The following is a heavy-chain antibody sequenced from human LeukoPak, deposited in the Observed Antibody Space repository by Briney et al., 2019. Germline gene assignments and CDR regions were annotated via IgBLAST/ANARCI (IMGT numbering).Heavy chain of an antibody. D-gene: IGHD4-17*01. CDR3: ARDTGWYFDL. J-gene: IGHJ2*01. CDR1: GFTFSGYW. V-gene: IGHV3-74*01. Sequence: PGGSLRLSCAASGFTFSGYWMHWVRQVPGKGLVWVSRITGDGSSTTYADSVKGRFTISRDNAKNTVFLQMISLRAEDTAAYYCARDTGWYFDLWGRGTLVTVSS. CDR2: ITGDGSST.